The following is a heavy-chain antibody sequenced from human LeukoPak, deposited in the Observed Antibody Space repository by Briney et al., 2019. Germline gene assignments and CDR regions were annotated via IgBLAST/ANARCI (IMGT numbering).Heavy chain of an antibody. V-gene: IGHV1-3*01. J-gene: IGHJ3*02. D-gene: IGHD6-19*01. CDR2: VNGGNDKT. CDR1: GYSFIRYA. CDR3: ARDREAVAGSLSAFDI. Sequence: GASVKVSCKASGYSFIRYALHWVRQAPGQRPEWMGWVNGGNDKTAYSKKFQGRVTITRDSSASTTYMELSSLRSEDTAVYYCARDREAVAGSLSAFDIWGQGTMVTVSS.